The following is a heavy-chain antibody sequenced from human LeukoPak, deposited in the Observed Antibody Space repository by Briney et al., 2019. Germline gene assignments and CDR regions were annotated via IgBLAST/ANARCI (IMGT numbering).Heavy chain of an antibody. V-gene: IGHV4-59*01. CDR2: IYYSGST. D-gene: IGHD1-26*01. J-gene: IGHJ4*02. Sequence: SETLSLTCTVSGGSISSYYWSWIRQPPGRGLEWIGYIYYSGSTNYNPSLKSRVTISVDTSKNQFSLKLSFVTAADTAVYYCARESGSYHYFDYWGQGTLVTVSS. CDR3: ARESGSYHYFDY. CDR1: GGSISSYY.